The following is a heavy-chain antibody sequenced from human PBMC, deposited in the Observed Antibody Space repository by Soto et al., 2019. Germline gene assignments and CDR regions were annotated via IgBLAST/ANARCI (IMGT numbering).Heavy chain of an antibody. CDR2: INHSGST. Sequence: PSETLCLTCAVYGGSFSGYYWSWIRQPPGKGLEWIGEINHSGSTNYNPSLKSRVTISVDTSKNQFSLKLSSVTAADTAVYYCARSWTTVPYYFDYWGQGTLVTVSS. CDR3: ARSWTTVPYYFDY. D-gene: IGHD4-17*01. V-gene: IGHV4-34*01. J-gene: IGHJ4*02. CDR1: GGSFSGYY.